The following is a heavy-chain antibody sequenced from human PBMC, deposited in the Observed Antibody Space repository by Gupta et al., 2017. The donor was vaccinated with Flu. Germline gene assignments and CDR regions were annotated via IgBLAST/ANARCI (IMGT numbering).Heavy chain of an antibody. V-gene: IGHV4-31*03. D-gene: IGHD4-11*01. CDR3: ARGTRRDRATVTISANYFDY. J-gene: IGHJ4*02. CDR1: GGSISRGRYY. Sequence: QVQLQESGPGLVTPSQTLSLNCTISGGSISRGRYYWSWLRQPTGMGLEWIGYIYYSGSTYYNPSLKSRVTISVDPSKNQFSLKLSSVTAADTAVYYCARGTRRDRATVTISANYFDYWGQGTLVTVSS. CDR2: IYYSGST.